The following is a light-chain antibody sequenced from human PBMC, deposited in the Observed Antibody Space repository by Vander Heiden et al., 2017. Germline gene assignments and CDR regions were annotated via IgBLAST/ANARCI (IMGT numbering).Light chain of an antibody. CDR2: AAS. J-gene: IGKJ5*01. CDR3: QQSYCTPPIT. CDR1: QSISSY. Sequence: DIQMTQSPSSLSASVGDRVTITCRASQSISSYLNWYQQKPGKAPKLLIYAASSLQSGVPSRFSGSGSGTDFTLTISSLQPEDFATYYCQQSYCTPPITFGQGTLLEIK. V-gene: IGKV1-39*01.